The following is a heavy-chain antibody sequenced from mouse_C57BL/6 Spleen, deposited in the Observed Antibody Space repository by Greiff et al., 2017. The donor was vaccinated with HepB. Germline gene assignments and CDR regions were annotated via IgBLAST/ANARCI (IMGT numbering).Heavy chain of an antibody. V-gene: IGHV1-82*01. CDR3: ARFHYGSSLWYFDV. Sequence: QVQLKQSGPELVKPGASVKISCKASGYAFSSSWMNWVKQRPGKGLEWIGRIYPGDGDTNYNGKFKGKATLTADKSSSTAYMQLSSLTSEDSAVYFCARFHYGSSLWYFDVWGTGTTVTVSS. CDR1: GYAFSSSW. CDR2: IYPGDGDT. J-gene: IGHJ1*03. D-gene: IGHD1-1*01.